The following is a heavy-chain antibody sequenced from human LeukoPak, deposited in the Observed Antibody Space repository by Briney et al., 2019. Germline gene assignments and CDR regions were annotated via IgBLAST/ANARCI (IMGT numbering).Heavy chain of an antibody. D-gene: IGHD6-13*01. CDR1: EGTFNSYG. V-gene: IGHV1-69*04. J-gene: IGHJ4*02. CDR2: IIPILGIT. Sequence: ASVKVSCKASEGTFNSYGISWVRQAPGQGLEWMGRIIPILGITNYAQKFQGRVTITADKSTNTAYMELSSLRSEDTSVFYCARDLRGSSSWYDYWGQGTLVTVSS. CDR3: ARDLRGSSSWYDY.